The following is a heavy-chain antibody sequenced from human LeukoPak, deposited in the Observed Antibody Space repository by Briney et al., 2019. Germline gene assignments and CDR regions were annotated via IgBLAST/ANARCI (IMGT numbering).Heavy chain of an antibody. CDR3: AGRFLDYYWYFDL. J-gene: IGHJ2*01. V-gene: IGHV4-30-2*01. Sequence: SETLSLTCTVSGGSISSGGYYWSWIRQPPGKGLEWIGYIYHSGSTYYNPSLKSRVTISVDRSKNQFSLKLSSVTAADTAIYYCAGRFLDYYWYFDLWGRGTLVTVSS. CDR1: GGSISSGGYY. D-gene: IGHD3/OR15-3a*01. CDR2: IYHSGST.